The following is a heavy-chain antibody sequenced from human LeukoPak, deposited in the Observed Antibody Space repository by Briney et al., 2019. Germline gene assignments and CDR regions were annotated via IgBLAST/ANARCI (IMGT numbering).Heavy chain of an antibody. CDR1: GGSISSSSYY. V-gene: IGHV4-39*02. J-gene: IGHJ4*02. D-gene: IGHD6-19*01. CDR3: AREKGSLVAVAGTGLFDY. CDR2: IYYSGST. Sequence: SETLSLTCTVSGGSISSSSYYWGWIRQPPGKGLEWIGSIYYSGSTYYNPSLKSRVTISVDTSKNQFSLKLSSVTAADTAVYYCAREKGSLVAVAGTGLFDYWGQGTLVTVSS.